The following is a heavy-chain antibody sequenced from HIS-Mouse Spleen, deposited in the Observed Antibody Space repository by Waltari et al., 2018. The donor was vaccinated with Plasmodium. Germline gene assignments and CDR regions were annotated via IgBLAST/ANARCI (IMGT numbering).Heavy chain of an antibody. V-gene: IGHV3-53*01. J-gene: IGHJ3*02. CDR3: ARGMKSSSSAFDI. CDR2: IYSGGST. CDR1: GFTVRSND. Sequence: EVQLVESGGGLIQPGGSLGLSCAASGFTVRSNDMTWVRQAPGKGLEWVSVIYSGGSTYYADSVKGRFTISRDNSKNTLYLQMNSLRAEDTAVYYCARGMKSSSSAFDIWGQGTMVTVSS. D-gene: IGHD6-6*01.